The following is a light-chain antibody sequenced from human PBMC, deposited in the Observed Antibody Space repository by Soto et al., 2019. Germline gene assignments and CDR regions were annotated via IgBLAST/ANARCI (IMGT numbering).Light chain of an antibody. Sequence: QSVLTQPASVSGSPGQSITISCTGSTSDVGAYNYVSWYKHHPGQAPQLMIYEVSTRPSGVSNRFSGSKSGNTASLTIPGLQADDEGDYYCSSKTSSSSPFVFGTGTKVTVL. V-gene: IGLV2-14*01. CDR1: TSDVGAYNY. CDR2: EVS. CDR3: SSKTSSSSPFV. J-gene: IGLJ1*01.